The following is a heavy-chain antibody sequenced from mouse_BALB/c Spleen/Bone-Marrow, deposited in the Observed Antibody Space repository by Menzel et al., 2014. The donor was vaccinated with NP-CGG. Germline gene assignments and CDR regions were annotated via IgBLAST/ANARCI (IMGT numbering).Heavy chain of an antibody. Sequence: VQLQQSGAELVRPGTSVKVSCKPSGYAFTGYLMEWLKQRPGQGLEWIGVINPGSGSTNYNEKFKDKATLTADKSSSTAYMQLSSLTSDDSAVYFCARYDGYFDYWGQGTILTVSS. J-gene: IGHJ2*01. CDR3: ARYDGYFDY. V-gene: IGHV1-54*01. CDR2: INPGSGST. D-gene: IGHD2-3*01. CDR1: GYAFTGYL.